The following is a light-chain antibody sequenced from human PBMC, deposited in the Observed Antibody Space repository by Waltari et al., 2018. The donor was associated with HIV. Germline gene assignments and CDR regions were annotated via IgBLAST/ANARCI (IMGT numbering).Light chain of an antibody. Sequence: DIVMTQSPLSLPVTPGEPASISCRSSQSLLHSNGYNYLDWYLQKPGQSPQFLINLGSNRASGVPDRFSGSGSGTDFTLKIRRVEAEDVGVYYCMQALQTVSFGGGTKVEIK. V-gene: IGKV2-28*01. CDR1: QSLLHSNGYNY. J-gene: IGKJ4*01. CDR3: MQALQTVS. CDR2: LGS.